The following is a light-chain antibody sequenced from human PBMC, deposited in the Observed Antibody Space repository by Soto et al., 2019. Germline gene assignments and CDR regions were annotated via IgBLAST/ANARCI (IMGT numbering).Light chain of an antibody. CDR2: DAS. CDR1: QSISSN. V-gene: IGKV3-15*01. J-gene: IGKJ1*01. Sequence: ETVMTQSPATLSVSPGERATLSCRASQSISSNLAWFQQKPGQAPRLLIYDASTMATGFPARFSGSGSGTEFTLTISRLEPEDFAVYYCQQYGSSPTTFGQGTKVDIK. CDR3: QQYGSSPTT.